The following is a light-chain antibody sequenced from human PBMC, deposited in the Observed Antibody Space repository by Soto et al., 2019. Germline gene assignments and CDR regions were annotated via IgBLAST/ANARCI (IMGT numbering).Light chain of an antibody. CDR1: QSLVFRFGQTY. J-gene: IGKJ2*01. CDR3: MQSTHWPPG. CDR2: KVS. V-gene: IGKV2-30*01. Sequence: DVVMTQSPLSLSVIVGQPASISCRSSQSLVFRFGQTYLSWIQQRPGQSPRRLIYKVSNRDSGVPDRFSGSGSGTDFTLEISRVEAEDVGVYFCMQSTHWPPGFGQGTKLEI.